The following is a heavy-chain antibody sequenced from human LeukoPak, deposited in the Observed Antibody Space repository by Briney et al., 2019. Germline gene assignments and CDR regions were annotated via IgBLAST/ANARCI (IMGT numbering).Heavy chain of an antibody. CDR3: VRDGGVSGYDLLDY. Sequence: PGGSLRLSCAASGFTFSNYWMTWVRQAPGKGLEWVAHINQDGSEEHYMDSVKARFTISRDNAKNSLSLQMNSLRAEDTAVYYCVRDGGVSGYDLLDYWGRGTWVTVSS. CDR2: INQDGSEE. J-gene: IGHJ4*02. CDR1: GFTFSNYW. V-gene: IGHV3-7*01. D-gene: IGHD5-12*01.